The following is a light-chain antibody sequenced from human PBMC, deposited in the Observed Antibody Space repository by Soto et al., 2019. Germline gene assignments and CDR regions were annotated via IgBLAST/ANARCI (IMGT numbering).Light chain of an antibody. J-gene: IGLJ7*01. CDR2: EVS. V-gene: IGLV2-23*02. CDR1: SSDVGSYNI. CDR3: CSYAPSTTIVV. Sequence: QSALTQPASVSGSPGQAITISCTGTSSDVGSYNIVSWYQQHPGKAPKLIIYEVSKRPSGISNRFSGSKSGNTASLTISGLEAEDEAEYFCCSYAPSTTIVVFGGGTQLTVL.